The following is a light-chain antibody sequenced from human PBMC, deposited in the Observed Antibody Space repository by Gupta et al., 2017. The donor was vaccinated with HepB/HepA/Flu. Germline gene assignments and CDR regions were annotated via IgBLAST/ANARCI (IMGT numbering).Light chain of an antibody. J-gene: IGLJ1*01. CDR2: DVD. V-gene: IGLV2-14*03. CDR3: SSYTISNTYV. CDR1: SSDVGAYNF. Sequence: QSALTQPASVSGSPVQSITLSCTGTSSDVGAYNFVSWFQQDPGKAPKLIIFDVDNRPSGVSNRFSGSKSGNTASLTISGLQAEDEADYYCSSYTISNTYVFGTGTKVTVL.